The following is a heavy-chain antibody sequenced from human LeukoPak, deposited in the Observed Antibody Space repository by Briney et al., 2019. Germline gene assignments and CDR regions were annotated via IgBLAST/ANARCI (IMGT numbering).Heavy chain of an antibody. Sequence: GGSLRPSCAASGFTSSRYAMSWVRQAPGKGLELVSAISVNGVSTYYADCVKGRFTISRDNSKNTLYLQMNSLRAEDTAVYYCAKPLCYGELILRLLGYWGQGTLATVSS. CDR3: AKPLCYGELILRLLGY. J-gene: IGHJ4*02. D-gene: IGHD3-10*01. CDR2: ISVNGVST. V-gene: IGHV3-23*01. CDR1: GFTSSRYA.